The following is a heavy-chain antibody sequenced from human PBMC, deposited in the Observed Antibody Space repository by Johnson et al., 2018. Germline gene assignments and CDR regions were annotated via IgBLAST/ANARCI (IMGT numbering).Heavy chain of an antibody. Sequence: VQLVESGGGLVQPGRSLRLSCAASGFTFDDYAMHWVRQAPGKGLEWVSGISWNSGSIGYADSVTGRFTISRDNAKNSLYLQMNSLRAEDTALYYCAKGVLAVAGSGAFDIWGQGTMVTVSS. J-gene: IGHJ3*02. CDR2: ISWNSGSI. CDR3: AKGVLAVAGSGAFDI. D-gene: IGHD6-19*01. CDR1: GFTFDDYA. V-gene: IGHV3-9*01.